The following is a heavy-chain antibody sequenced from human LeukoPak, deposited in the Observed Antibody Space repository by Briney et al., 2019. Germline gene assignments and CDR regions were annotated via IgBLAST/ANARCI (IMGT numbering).Heavy chain of an antibody. CDR3: AGNYDFWNPTDY. D-gene: IGHD3-3*01. CDR2: ISSSGSTI. CDR1: GFTFSDYY. J-gene: IGHJ4*02. Sequence: PGRSLRLSCAASGFTFSDYYMSWIRQAPGKGLEWVSYISSSGSTIYYADSVKGRFTISRDNAKNTLYLQMNSLRAEDTAVYYCAGNYDFWNPTDYWGQGTLVTVSS. V-gene: IGHV3-11*04.